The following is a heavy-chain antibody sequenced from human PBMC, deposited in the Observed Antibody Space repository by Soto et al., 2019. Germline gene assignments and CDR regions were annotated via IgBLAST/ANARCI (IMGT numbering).Heavy chain of an antibody. CDR3: AKDWGLRAVAGGIDS. D-gene: IGHD6-19*01. V-gene: IGHV3-66*01. CDR1: GFSVSSNY. CDR2: IYSGGST. Sequence: EVQLVESGGGLVQPGGSLRLSCAASGFSVSSNYMYWVRQAPGKGLECVSLIYSGGSTDHADSVKDRFTISRDNSKNTLYLQMNSLRAEDTAVYYCAKDWGLRAVAGGIDSWGQGTLVTVSS. J-gene: IGHJ4*02.